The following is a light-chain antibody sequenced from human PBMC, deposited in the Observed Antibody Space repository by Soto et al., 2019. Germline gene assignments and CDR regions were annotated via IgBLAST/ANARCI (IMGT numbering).Light chain of an antibody. CDR3: QQYNRY. Sequence: DVQMTQSPSILSASVGDRVTITCRASQSISSWLAWYQQKPGKAPNLLIHKASHLESGVPSRFSGSGSGTEFTLIISSLQPDDFATYYCQQYNRYFGGGANVAIK. CDR1: QSISSW. J-gene: IGKJ4*01. V-gene: IGKV1-5*03. CDR2: KAS.